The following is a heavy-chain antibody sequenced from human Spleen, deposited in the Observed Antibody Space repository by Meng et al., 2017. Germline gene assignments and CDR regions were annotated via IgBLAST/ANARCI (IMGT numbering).Heavy chain of an antibody. D-gene: IGHD6-25*01. V-gene: IGHV3-72*01. J-gene: IGHJ1*01. CDR2: IKNRRYSYTA. Sequence: GESLKISCAASGFKFSDPYMDWVRQAPGKGLEWVGRIKNRRYSYTADYAASVKGRFPIAKDDSENSLFLQRNSLKTEDTAVYYCASDCFAALADWGQGTLVTVSS. CDR3: ASDCFAALAD. CDR1: GFKFSDPY.